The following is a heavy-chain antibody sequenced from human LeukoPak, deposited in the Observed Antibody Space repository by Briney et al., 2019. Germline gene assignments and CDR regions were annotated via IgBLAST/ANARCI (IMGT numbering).Heavy chain of an antibody. D-gene: IGHD5-12*01. J-gene: IGHJ4*02. CDR1: GGSVSSSSHY. CDR3: ARGNGYSGYDLGY. CDR2: IYYSGST. Sequence: PSETLSLTCSVSGGSVSSSSHYWGWIRQPPGKGLEWIGYIYYSGSTNYNPSLKSRVTISVDTSKNQFSLKLSSVTAADTAVYYCARGNGYSGYDLGYWGQGTLVTVSS. V-gene: IGHV4-61*01.